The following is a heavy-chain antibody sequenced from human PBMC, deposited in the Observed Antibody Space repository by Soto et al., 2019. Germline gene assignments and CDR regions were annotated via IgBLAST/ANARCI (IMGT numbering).Heavy chain of an antibody. Sequence: QVQLEESGGGLVKPGGSLRLSCAASGFTFSAVYMSWIRQAPNKGLEYISYISSSGTSANYADSVNGRFTISRDNAKTSLYLQMNSLRAEDTAVYYCARDRGAVTGQYCDYWGQGALVTVSS. D-gene: IGHD6-19*01. CDR2: ISSSGTSA. CDR3: ARDRGAVTGQYCDY. CDR1: GFTFSAVY. V-gene: IGHV3-11*05. J-gene: IGHJ4*02.